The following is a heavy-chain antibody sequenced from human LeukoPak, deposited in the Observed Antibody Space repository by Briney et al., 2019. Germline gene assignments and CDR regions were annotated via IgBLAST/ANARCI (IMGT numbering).Heavy chain of an antibody. Sequence: ASVKVSCKASGYTFTSYYMHWVRQAPGQGLEWMGWINPNSGGTNYAQKFQGRFTMTRDKSISTAYMELSRLRSDDTAVYYCAVSGSYYHWFDPWGEGTLVTVSS. CDR3: AVSGSYYHWFDP. V-gene: IGHV1-2*02. J-gene: IGHJ5*02. CDR2: INPNSGGT. CDR1: GYTFTSYY. D-gene: IGHD1-26*01.